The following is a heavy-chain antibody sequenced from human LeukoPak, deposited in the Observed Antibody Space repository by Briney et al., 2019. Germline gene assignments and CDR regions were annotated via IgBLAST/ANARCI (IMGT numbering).Heavy chain of an antibody. J-gene: IGHJ5*02. D-gene: IGHD4-11*01. V-gene: IGHV1-2*06. Sequence: GASVKVSCKASGYTFTGYYMHWVRQAPGQGLVWMGRINPNSGGTNYAQKFQGRVTMTRDTSISTAYMELSRLRSDDTAVYYCARTTVTTNWFDPWGQGTLVTVSS. CDR3: ARTTVTTNWFDP. CDR1: GYTFTGYY. CDR2: INPNSGGT.